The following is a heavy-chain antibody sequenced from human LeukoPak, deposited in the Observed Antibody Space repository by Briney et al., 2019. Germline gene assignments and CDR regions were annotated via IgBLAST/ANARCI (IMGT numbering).Heavy chain of an antibody. J-gene: IGHJ5*02. V-gene: IGHV3-23*01. Sequence: PGGSLRLSCAASGFIFNNYGLFWVRQAPGKGLQWVSAISNDGGGTTYADFVKGRFTISRDNSKNTLFLQMSSLRAEDTALYYCAKGGSGYFADLWGQGTLVTVSS. CDR2: ISNDGGGT. CDR1: GFIFNNYG. CDR3: AKGGSGYFADL. D-gene: IGHD3-22*01.